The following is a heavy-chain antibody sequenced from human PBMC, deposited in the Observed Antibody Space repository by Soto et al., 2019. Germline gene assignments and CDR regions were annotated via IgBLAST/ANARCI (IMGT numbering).Heavy chain of an antibody. Sequence: PSETLSLTCTVSGGSISSYYRSWIRQPAGKGLEWIGRIYTSGSTNYNPSLKSRVTMSVDTSKNQFSLKLSSVTAADTAVYYCARVFSHRYYYDSSGYSNWFDPWGQGTLVTVSS. CDR2: IYTSGST. J-gene: IGHJ5*02. CDR1: GGSISSYY. CDR3: ARVFSHRYYYDSSGYSNWFDP. V-gene: IGHV4-4*07. D-gene: IGHD3-22*01.